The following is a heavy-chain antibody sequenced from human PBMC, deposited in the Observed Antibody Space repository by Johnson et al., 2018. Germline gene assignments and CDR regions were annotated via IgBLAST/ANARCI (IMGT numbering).Heavy chain of an antibody. CDR2: IYYSGST. CDR3: ARLRSELYSVLDHYYYMDV. D-gene: IGHD2-15*01. CDR1: GGSISSYY. Sequence: QVQLQESGPGLVKPSETLSLTCTVSGGSISSYYWSLIRQPPGKGLEWIGYIYYSGSTDYNPSLKSRVTISVYTSKRHFSLMLSPVTAADTAVYYCARLRSELYSVLDHYYYMDVWGKGTTVTVSS. J-gene: IGHJ6*03. V-gene: IGHV4-59*01.